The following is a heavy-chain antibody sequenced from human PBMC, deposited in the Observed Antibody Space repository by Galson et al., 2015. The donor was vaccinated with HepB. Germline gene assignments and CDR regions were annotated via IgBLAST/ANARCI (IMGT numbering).Heavy chain of an antibody. Sequence: SLRLSCAASGFPFNNAWMTWVRQAPGMGLEWVGRIKSKTDGETTDYAAPVKGRFTISRDDSKNRLYLQMNSLKTEDTAVYYCTTDVYYSTYWSWLDPLGQGTLVTVAS. V-gene: IGHV3-15*01. J-gene: IGHJ5*02. CDR2: IKSKTDGETT. CDR3: TTDVYYSTYWSWLDP. D-gene: IGHD2-8*02. CDR1: GFPFNNAW.